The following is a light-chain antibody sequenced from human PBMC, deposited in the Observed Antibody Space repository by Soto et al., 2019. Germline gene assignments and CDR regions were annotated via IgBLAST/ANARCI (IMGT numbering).Light chain of an antibody. CDR2: AAS. CDR3: QQYNIYPLT. CDR1: EDINGW. V-gene: IGKV1D-16*01. Sequence: DVQMTQSPSSLSASVGDRVTITCRASEDINGWLAWYQQKPGTAPKSLIYAASILQTGVPSRFSGSGSGTDFTLTIRSLQPEDSATYYCQQYNIYPLTFGGGTKVEIK. J-gene: IGKJ4*01.